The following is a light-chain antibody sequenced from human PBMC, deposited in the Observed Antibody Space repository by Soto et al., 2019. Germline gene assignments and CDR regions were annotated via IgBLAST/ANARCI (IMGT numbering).Light chain of an antibody. J-gene: IGKJ1*01. CDR2: AAS. CDR1: QSVSNE. V-gene: IGKV3-15*01. Sequence: EIVMRQSPATLSVSPGERATLSCRASQSVSNELAWYQQKPGQGPRLLIYAASTRATGVPARFSGSGSGTEFTLTISSLQSEDFGVYYCQQYNDWPPITFGQGTKVEI. CDR3: QQYNDWPPIT.